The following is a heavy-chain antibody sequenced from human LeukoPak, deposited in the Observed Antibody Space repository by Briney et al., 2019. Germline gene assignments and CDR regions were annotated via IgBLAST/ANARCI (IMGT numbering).Heavy chain of an antibody. D-gene: IGHD3-10*01. Sequence: TSETLSLTCTVSGGSISSSSYYWGWIRQRPGKGLEWIGSIYYSGSTYYNPSLKSRVTISVGTSKNQFSLKLSSVTAADTAVYYCARHPPYGSGSCFDYWGQGTLVTVSS. CDR3: ARHPPYGSGSCFDY. V-gene: IGHV4-39*01. J-gene: IGHJ4*02. CDR1: GGSISSSSYY. CDR2: IYYSGST.